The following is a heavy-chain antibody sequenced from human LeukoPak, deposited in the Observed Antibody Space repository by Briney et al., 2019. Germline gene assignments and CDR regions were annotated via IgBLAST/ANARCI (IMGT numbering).Heavy chain of an antibody. CDR3: PKAPYDSVWGSYRYPYSFAS. CDR2: ISGSGGST. CDR1: GSTFSSYG. Sequence: GGSLRLSCAASGSTFSSYGMSWVRQAPGKGLEWVSAISGSGGSTYYADSVKGRFTISRDNAKNSLYLQMNSLRAEDTAVYYGPKAPYDSVWGSYRYPYSFASWGQGTLATAS. V-gene: IGHV3-23*01. J-gene: IGHJ4*02. D-gene: IGHD3-16*02.